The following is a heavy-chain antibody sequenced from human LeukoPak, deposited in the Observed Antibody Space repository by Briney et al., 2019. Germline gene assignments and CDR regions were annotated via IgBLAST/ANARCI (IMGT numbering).Heavy chain of an antibody. CDR3: ARERVSSYYYMDV. J-gene: IGHJ6*03. CDR2: IYYSGST. V-gene: IGHV4-39*07. Sequence: SETLSLTCTVSGGSLSSSSYYWGWIRQPPGKPLEWIGSIYYSGSTYYNPSLKSRVTISVDTSKNQFSLKLSSVTAADTAVYYCARERVSSYYYMDVWGKGTTVTVSS. CDR1: GGSLSSSSYY.